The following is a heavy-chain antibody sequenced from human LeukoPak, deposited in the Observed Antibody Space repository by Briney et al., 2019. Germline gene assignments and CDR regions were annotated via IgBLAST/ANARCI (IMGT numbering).Heavy chain of an antibody. D-gene: IGHD2-2*01. Sequence: PGGSLRLSCAASGFTFSSYAMSWVRQAPGKGLEWVSAISGSGGSTYYADSVKGRFTISRDNSKNTLYLQMNSLRAEDTAVYYCAKGRSVVVPAASLLFDYWGQGTLVTVSS. J-gene: IGHJ4*02. CDR2: ISGSGGST. CDR3: AKGRSVVVPAASLLFDY. V-gene: IGHV3-23*01. CDR1: GFTFSSYA.